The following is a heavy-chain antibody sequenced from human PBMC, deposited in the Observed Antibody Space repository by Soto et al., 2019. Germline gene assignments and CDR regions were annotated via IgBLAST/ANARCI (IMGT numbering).Heavy chain of an antibody. CDR2: VSHDGRNT. CDR1: GFTFSDYA. J-gene: IGHJ4*02. V-gene: IGHV3-30*18. CDR3: AKGGRQWLVTSDFNY. Sequence: VQLVESGGGVVQPGRSLRLSCAASGFTFSDYARPWVRQAPGKGLEWVAVVSHDGRNTHYADSVKGRFSISRDSSKNTVSLDMTRLRAEDTAVYYCAKGGRQWLVTSDFNYWGQGALVTVSS. D-gene: IGHD6-19*01.